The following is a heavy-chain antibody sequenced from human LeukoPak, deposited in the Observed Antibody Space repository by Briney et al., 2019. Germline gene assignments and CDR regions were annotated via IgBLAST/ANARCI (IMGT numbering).Heavy chain of an antibody. CDR2: ISGSTSTI. CDR1: GFTFSTYA. D-gene: IGHD3-10*01. CDR3: ERYGDFDF. J-gene: IGHJ4*02. V-gene: IGHV3-48*01. Sequence: PGGSLRLSCAASGFTFSTYAMNWVRQAPGKALEWVSYISGSTSTIYYADSVKGRFTISRDNAKNSLYLQMNSLRAEDTAVYCCERYGDFDFWGQGTLVTVSS.